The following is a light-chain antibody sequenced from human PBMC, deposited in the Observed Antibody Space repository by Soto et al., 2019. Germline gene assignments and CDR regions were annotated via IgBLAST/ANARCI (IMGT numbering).Light chain of an antibody. CDR1: QSVSSSY. Sequence: IVLTQSPGSLSLSPGERATLSCTASQSVSSSYLAWYQQKPGQAPRLLIYGASSRAIGIPDRFSGSGSGTDFTLTISRLEPEDFAVYYCQRYGNSLTFGGGTKVDIK. J-gene: IGKJ4*01. CDR2: GAS. CDR3: QRYGNSLT. V-gene: IGKV3-20*01.